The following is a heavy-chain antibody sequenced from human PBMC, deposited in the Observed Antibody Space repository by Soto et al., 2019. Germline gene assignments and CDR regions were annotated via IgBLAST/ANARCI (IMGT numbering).Heavy chain of an antibody. CDR2: VWYDGSNQ. CDR1: GFTFSSYG. V-gene: IGHV3-33*01. D-gene: IGHD3-3*01. J-gene: IGHJ6*02. CDR3: ARDRQFWGGSYVVFAYKYGMDV. Sequence: QVQLVESGGGVVQPGGSLRLSCAASGFTFSSYGMHWVRQAPGKGLQWVALVWYDGSNQYYAASVKGRFTISRDNSKNTLHLQLNSLGAEDTAVYFCARDRQFWGGSYVVFAYKYGMDVWGQGTTVTVSS.